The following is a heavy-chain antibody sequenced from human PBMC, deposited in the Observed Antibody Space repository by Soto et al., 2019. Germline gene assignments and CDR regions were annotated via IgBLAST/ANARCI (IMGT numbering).Heavy chain of an antibody. CDR1: GFTFSSYA. CDR3: AKSVLEQRMYYYYGMDV. V-gene: IGHV3-23*01. Sequence: GGSLRLSCAASGFTFSSYAMSWVRQAPGKGLEWVSAISGSGGSTYYADSVKGRFTISRDNSKNTLYLQMNSLRAEDTAVYYCAKSVLEQRMYYYYGMDVWGQGTTVTVSS. J-gene: IGHJ6*02. CDR2: ISGSGGST. D-gene: IGHD6-25*01.